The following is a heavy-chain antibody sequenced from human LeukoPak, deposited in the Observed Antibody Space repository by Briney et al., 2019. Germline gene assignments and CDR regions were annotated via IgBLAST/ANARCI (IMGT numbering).Heavy chain of an antibody. J-gene: IGHJ4*02. D-gene: IGHD3-10*01. V-gene: IGHV3-20*04. CDR2: INWNGGST. CDR3: ARFSPGDFDY. Sequence: GGSLRLSCAASGFTFDDYDMSWVRQAPGKGLEWVSGINWNGGSTGYADSVKGRFTISRDDAKNSLYLQMSSLRAEDTALYYCARFSPGDFDYWGQGTLVTVSS. CDR1: GFTFDDYD.